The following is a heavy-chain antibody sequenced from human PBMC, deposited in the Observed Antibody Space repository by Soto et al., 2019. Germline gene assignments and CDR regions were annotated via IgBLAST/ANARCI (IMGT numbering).Heavy chain of an antibody. V-gene: IGHV3-23*01. CDR3: AKDRQQWARSPWFDP. J-gene: IGHJ5*02. D-gene: IGHD6-19*01. CDR1: GFAFSSYA. CDR2: ISGSGGST. Sequence: PGGSLRLSCAASGFAFSSYAMSWVRQAPGKGLEWVSAISGSGGSTYYADSVKGRFTISRDNSKNTLYLQMNSLRAEDTAVYYCAKDRQQWARSPWFDPWGQGTLVTVSS.